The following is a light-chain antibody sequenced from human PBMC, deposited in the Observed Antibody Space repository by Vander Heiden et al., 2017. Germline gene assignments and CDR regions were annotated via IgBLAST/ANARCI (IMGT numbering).Light chain of an antibody. CDR2: GAS. V-gene: IGKV3-20*01. CDR3: LQYDKLPLT. J-gene: IGKJ4*01. Sequence: NVLTQSPGTLSLSPGQRATLSCRASQSLSRNFLAWYQQKPGQSPRLLIYGASNRAAGTPDRFSGSGSGTAFTLTISRLEPEDFAVNFCLQYDKLPLTFGGGTKVDLK. CDR1: QSLSRNF.